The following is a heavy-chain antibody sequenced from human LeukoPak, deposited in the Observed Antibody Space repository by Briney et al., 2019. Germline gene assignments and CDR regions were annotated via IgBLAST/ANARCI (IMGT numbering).Heavy chain of an antibody. V-gene: IGHV1-69*04. CDR1: GVTFSSYA. CDR2: IIPILSIA. Sequence: GASVKVSCKASGVTFSSYAISWGRQAPGQGLEWLGRIIPILSIATYAQKSQGRVTITAEKSTRTAYMELSSLRSEDKTVHYCSRSEIAVADTYCTGGMDVWGQGTTVT. CDR3: SRSEIAVADTYCTGGMDV. J-gene: IGHJ6*02. D-gene: IGHD6-19*01.